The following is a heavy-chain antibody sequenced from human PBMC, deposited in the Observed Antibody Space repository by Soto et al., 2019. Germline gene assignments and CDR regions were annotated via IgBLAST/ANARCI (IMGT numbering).Heavy chain of an antibody. Sequence: HVQLVESGGGVVQPGRSLRLSCAASGFTFSSYAMHWVRQAPCKVLEWVAVISYDGSNKYYADSVKGRFTISRDNSKNTLYLQMNSLRAEDTAVYYCARDYCSSTSCYFYYYGMAVWGQGTTVTVSS. CDR3: ARDYCSSTSCYFYYYGMAV. D-gene: IGHD2-2*01. CDR1: GFTFSSYA. J-gene: IGHJ6*02. CDR2: ISYDGSNK. V-gene: IGHV3-30-3*01.